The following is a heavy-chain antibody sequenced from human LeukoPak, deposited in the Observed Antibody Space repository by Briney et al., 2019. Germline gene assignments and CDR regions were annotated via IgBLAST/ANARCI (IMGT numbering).Heavy chain of an antibody. CDR3: ARQLDYGGFGAFGI. V-gene: IGHV5-51*01. D-gene: IGHD4-23*01. Sequence: GESLKISCKGSGYSFTNYWIHWVRQMPGKGLEWMGNVYPGDSDTRYSPSFQGQVTISADKSITTTYLQWNSLKASDTAIYYCARQLDYGGFGAFGIWGQGTMVTVSS. CDR1: GYSFTNYW. J-gene: IGHJ3*02. CDR2: VYPGDSDT.